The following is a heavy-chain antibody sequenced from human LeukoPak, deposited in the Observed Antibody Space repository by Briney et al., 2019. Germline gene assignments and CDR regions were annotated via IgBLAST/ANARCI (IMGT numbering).Heavy chain of an antibody. Sequence: PGGSLRLSCAASGFTFSSYGMSWVRQAPGKGLEWVSAISGSGGSTYYADSVKGRFTISRDNSKNTLYLQMNSLRAEDTAVYYCATLIWFGEYFDYWGQGTLVTVSS. J-gene: IGHJ4*02. V-gene: IGHV3-23*01. CDR3: ATLIWFGEYFDY. D-gene: IGHD3-10*01. CDR2: ISGSGGST. CDR1: GFTFSSYG.